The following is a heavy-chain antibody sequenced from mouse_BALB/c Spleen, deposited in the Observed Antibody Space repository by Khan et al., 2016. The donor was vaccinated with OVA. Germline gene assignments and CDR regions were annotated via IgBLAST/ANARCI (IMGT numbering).Heavy chain of an antibody. Sequence: QVQLKESGAELARPGASVKMSCKASGYTFTSYTIHWIKKRHGQGLEWIGYINPSNGYTNYNQKFKDKATLTTDKSSPTAYLQLSSLTSDDSAVYNCVRDGAYHRNNGWFAYWGQGTLVTVSA. CDR3: VRDGAYHRNNGWFAY. J-gene: IGHJ3*01. D-gene: IGHD2-5*01. CDR2: INPSNGYT. V-gene: IGHV1-4*01. CDR1: GYTFTSYT.